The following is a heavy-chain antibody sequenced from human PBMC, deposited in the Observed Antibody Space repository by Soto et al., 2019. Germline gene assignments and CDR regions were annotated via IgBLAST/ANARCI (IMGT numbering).Heavy chain of an antibody. V-gene: IGHV4-59*01. Sequence: SETLSLTCTVSGGSLSSYYWSWIRQPPGKGLEWIGYIYYSGSTNYNPSLKSRVTISVDTSKNQFSLKLSSVTAADTAVYYCARGNVVVPAATHYYYYYGMDVWGQGTTVTVSS. CDR1: GGSLSSYY. D-gene: IGHD2-2*01. CDR3: ARGNVVVPAATHYYYYYGMDV. CDR2: IYYSGST. J-gene: IGHJ6*02.